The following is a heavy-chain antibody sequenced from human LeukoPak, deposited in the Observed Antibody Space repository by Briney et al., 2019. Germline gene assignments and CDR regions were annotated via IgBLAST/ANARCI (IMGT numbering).Heavy chain of an antibody. CDR2: IYYSGST. CDR1: GGSISSSSYY. V-gene: IGHV4-39*07. J-gene: IGHJ3*02. Sequence: SETLSLTCTVSGGSISSSSYYWGWIRQPPGKGLEWIGSIYYSGSTYYNPSLKSRVTISVDTSKNQFSLKLSSVTAADTAVYYCARDLQVLGYSYGNDAFDIWGQGTMVTVSS. CDR3: ARDLQVLGYSYGNDAFDI. D-gene: IGHD5-18*01.